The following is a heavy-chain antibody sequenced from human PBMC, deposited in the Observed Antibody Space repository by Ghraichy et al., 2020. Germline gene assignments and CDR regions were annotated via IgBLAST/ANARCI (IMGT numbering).Heavy chain of an antibody. CDR3: ARVRRDGSKVYWYFDL. CDR1: GGSFSVYY. D-gene: IGHD5-24*01. J-gene: IGHJ2*01. Sequence: ETLSLTCAVYGGSFSVYYWSWIRQPPGKGLEWIGEINQSGDTNINYDPSLKSRVTMSVDTSKNQFSLKLTSVTAADTAVYYCARVRRDGSKVYWYFDLWGRGTLVTFSS. V-gene: IGHV4-34*01. CDR2: INQSGDTNI.